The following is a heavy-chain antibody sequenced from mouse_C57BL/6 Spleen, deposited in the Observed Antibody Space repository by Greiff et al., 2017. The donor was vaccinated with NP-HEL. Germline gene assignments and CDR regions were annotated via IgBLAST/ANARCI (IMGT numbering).Heavy chain of an antibody. CDR2: ISDGGSYT. CDR1: GFTFSSYA. D-gene: IGHD1-1*01. CDR3: ARDRSTVVSDLYFDV. Sequence: EVQLVESGGGLVKPGGSLKLSCAASGFTFSSYAMSWVRQTPEKRLEWVATISDGGSYTYYPDNVKGRFTISRDNAKNNLYLQMSHLKSEDTAMYYCARDRSTVVSDLYFDVWGTGTTVTVSS. J-gene: IGHJ1*03. V-gene: IGHV5-4*01.